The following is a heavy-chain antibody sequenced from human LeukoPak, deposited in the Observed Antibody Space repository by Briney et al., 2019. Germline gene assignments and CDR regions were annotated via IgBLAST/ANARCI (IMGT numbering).Heavy chain of an antibody. CDR3: ARLKVYYYDSSGYYYRAAFDI. J-gene: IGHJ3*02. CDR1: GGSFSGYY. Sequence: SETLSLTCAVYGGSFSGYYWSWMRQPPGKGLEWIGEINHSGSTNYNPSLKSRVTISVDKSKNQFSLKLSSVTAADTAVYYCARLKVYYYDSSGYYYRAAFDIWGQGTMVTVSS. CDR2: INHSGST. V-gene: IGHV4-34*01. D-gene: IGHD3-22*01.